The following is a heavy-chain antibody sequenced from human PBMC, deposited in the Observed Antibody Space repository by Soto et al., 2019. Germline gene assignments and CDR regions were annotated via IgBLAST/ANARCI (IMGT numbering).Heavy chain of an antibody. CDR1: GGSVSSGSYY. Sequence: PSETLSLTCTVSGGSVSSGSYYWSWIRQPPGKGLEWIGYIYYSGSTNYNPSLKSRVTISVDTSKNQFSLKLSSVTAADTAVYYCARSVAGTGEYYFDYWGQGTLVTVSS. D-gene: IGHD6-19*01. V-gene: IGHV4-61*01. CDR3: ARSVAGTGEYYFDY. CDR2: IYYSGST. J-gene: IGHJ4*02.